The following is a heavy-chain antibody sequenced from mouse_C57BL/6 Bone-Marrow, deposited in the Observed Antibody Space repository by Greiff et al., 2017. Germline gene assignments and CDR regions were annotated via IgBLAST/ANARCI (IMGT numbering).Heavy chain of an antibody. J-gene: IGHJ3*01. Sequence: VHLVESGPGLVQPSQSLSITCTVSGFSLTSYGVHWVRQSPGKGLEWLGVIWSGGSTDYNAAFISRLSISKDNSKSQVFFKMNSLQADDTAIYYCARNLYYGSSYGWFAYWGQGTLVTVSA. CDR1: GFSLTSYG. V-gene: IGHV2-2*01. CDR2: IWSGGST. CDR3: ARNLYYGSSYGWFAY. D-gene: IGHD1-1*01.